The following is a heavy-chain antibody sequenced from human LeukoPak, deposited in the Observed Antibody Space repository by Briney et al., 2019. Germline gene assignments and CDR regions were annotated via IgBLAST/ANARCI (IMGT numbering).Heavy chain of an antibody. J-gene: IGHJ6*02. V-gene: IGHV3-53*04. CDR1: GFTFSRYA. CDR3: ARDPEDYGMDV. Sequence: GGSLRLSCAASGFTFSRYAMTWVRQAPGKGLEWVSVIYSGGSTYYADSVKGRFTISRHNSKNTLYLQMNSLRAEDTAVYYCARDPEDYGMDVWGQGTTVTVSS. CDR2: IYSGGST.